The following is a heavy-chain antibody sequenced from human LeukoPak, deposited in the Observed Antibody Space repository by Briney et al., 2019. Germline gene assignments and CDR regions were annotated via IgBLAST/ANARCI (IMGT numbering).Heavy chain of an antibody. CDR2: MYYSGST. CDR3: ATRRGSNYGYFS. D-gene: IGHD5-18*01. Sequence: PSQTLSLTCTVSGGSISSGGYYWSWIRQHPGKGLEWIGYMYYSGSTYYNPSLKSRVTISVDTSKNQFSLKLSSVTAADTAVYYCATRRGSNYGYFSWGQGTLVTVSS. J-gene: IGHJ5*02. V-gene: IGHV4-31*03. CDR1: GGSISSGGYY.